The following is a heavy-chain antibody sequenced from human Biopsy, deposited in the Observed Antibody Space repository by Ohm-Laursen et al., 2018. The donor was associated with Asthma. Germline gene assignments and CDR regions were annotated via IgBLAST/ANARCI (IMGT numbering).Heavy chain of an antibody. D-gene: IGHD3-10*01. Sequence: SLRLSCAASGFTFSSYGLHWVRQAPGKGLEWVADIWFDGSNKHYADSVKGRFTISRDNSKNTLYLQMNSLRAEDTALYYCGRERSYMVDYWGQGTLVSVSS. CDR1: GFTFSSYG. CDR3: GRERSYMVDY. V-gene: IGHV3-33*01. J-gene: IGHJ4*02. CDR2: IWFDGSNK.